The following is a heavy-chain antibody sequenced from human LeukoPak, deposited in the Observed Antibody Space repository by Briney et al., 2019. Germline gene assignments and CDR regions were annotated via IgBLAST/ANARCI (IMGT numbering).Heavy chain of an antibody. V-gene: IGHV3-33*06. J-gene: IGHJ3*02. CDR3: AKIDPSSSSWFNAFDI. Sequence: GGSLRPSCAASGFTFSSYAMSWVRQAPGKGLEWVAVIWYDGSNKYYADSVKGRFTISRDNSKNTLYLQMNSLRAEDTAVYYCAKIDPSSSSWFNAFDIWGQGTMVTVSS. CDR1: GFTFSSYA. CDR2: IWYDGSNK. D-gene: IGHD6-13*01.